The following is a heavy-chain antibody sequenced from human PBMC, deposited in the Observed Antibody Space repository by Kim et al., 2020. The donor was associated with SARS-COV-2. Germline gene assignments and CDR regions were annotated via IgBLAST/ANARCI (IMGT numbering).Heavy chain of an antibody. V-gene: IGHV5-51*01. Sequence: TPSFHDQVTISADTSISTAYLQWSSLKASDTAMYYCARRRDGYKHDAFDIWGQGTMVTVSS. J-gene: IGHJ3*02. CDR3: ARRRDGYKHDAFDI. D-gene: IGHD5-12*01.